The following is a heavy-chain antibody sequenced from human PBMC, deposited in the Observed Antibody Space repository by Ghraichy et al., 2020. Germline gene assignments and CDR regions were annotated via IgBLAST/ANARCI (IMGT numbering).Heavy chain of an antibody. V-gene: IGHV3-21*01. J-gene: IGHJ2*01. D-gene: IGHD3-22*01. Sequence: GGSLRLSCAASGFTFSSYSMNCVRQAPGKGLEWVSSISSSSSYIYYADSVKGRFTISRDNAKNSLYLQMNSLRAEDTAAYYCARPDSSGYYYNWYFDLWGRGTLVTVSS. CDR2: ISSSSSYI. CDR1: GFTFSSYS. CDR3: ARPDSSGYYYNWYFDL.